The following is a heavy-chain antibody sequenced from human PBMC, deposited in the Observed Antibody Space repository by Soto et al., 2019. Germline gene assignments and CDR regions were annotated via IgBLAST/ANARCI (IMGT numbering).Heavy chain of an antibody. Sequence: EVQLLESGGGLVQPGGSLRLSCAASGFIFTNYALSWVRQAPGQGLEWVAGVSGSGGSSYYADSVKARFTVSRDNSRSTRYLQMSSLRAEDSAIYYCAKDADNDDYGVFDVWGQGTLVTVAS. J-gene: IGHJ3*01. CDR3: AKDADNDDYGVFDV. D-gene: IGHD4-17*01. V-gene: IGHV3-23*01. CDR1: GFIFTNYA. CDR2: VSGSGGSS.